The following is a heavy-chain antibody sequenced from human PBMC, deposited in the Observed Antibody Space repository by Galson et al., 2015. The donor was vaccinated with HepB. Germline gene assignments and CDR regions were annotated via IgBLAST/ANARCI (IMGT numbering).Heavy chain of an antibody. CDR3: ARGYDSANYYYNY. J-gene: IGHJ4*02. D-gene: IGHD3-10*01. CDR1: GGTFSSHA. CDR2: IIPIFNTP. V-gene: IGHV1-69*06. Sequence: SVKVSCKASGGTFSSHAIDWVRQAPGQGPEWMGGIIPIFNTPNYAQNFQGRVTLTADKSTNTAYMELSSLRSDDTAVYYCARGYDSANYYYNYWGQGTLVTVSS.